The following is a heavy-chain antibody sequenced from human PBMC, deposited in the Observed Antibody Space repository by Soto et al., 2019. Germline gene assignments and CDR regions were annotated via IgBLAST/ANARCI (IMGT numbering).Heavy chain of an antibody. CDR1: GDSVSSSSVT. D-gene: IGHD1-26*01. Sequence: QVQLQQSEPGLVKPSQTLSLTCAISGDSVSSSSVTWNWIRQSPSRGLEWLGRTYYRSKWYNDYAESVKSRITINPDTSNNQFSLHLNSVTPEDTAVYYCVRLIGNSWLDFWGQGTLVTVSS. CDR2: TYYRSKWYN. V-gene: IGHV6-1*01. CDR3: VRLIGNSWLDF. J-gene: IGHJ5*01.